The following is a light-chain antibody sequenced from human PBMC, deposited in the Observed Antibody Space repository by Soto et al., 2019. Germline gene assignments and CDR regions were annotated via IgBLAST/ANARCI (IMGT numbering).Light chain of an antibody. V-gene: IGKV1-5*01. J-gene: IGKJ1*01. CDR3: QQYHRYSWT. Sequence: DIQMTQSPSTLSASVGDRVSIACRASQSISSSLAWYQQKPGKAPKLLIYDSSILESGVPSRFSGSGSGTEFTLSINSLQPQDFATYYCQQYHRYSWTFGQGTKVEIK. CDR2: DSS. CDR1: QSISSS.